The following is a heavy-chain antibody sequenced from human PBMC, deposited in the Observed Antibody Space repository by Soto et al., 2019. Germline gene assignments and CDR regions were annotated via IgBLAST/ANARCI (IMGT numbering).Heavy chain of an antibody. V-gene: IGHV1-18*01. CDR1: GYTFTSYG. J-gene: IGHJ5*02. D-gene: IGHD3-9*01. CDR3: ARRDYDILTGYLSTWFDP. CDR2: ISAYNGNT. Sequence: ASVKVSCKASGYTFTSYGISWVRQAPGQGLEWMGWISAYNGNTNYAQKLQGRVTMTTDTSTSTAYMELRSLRSDGTAVYYCARRDYDILTGYLSTWFDPWGQGTLVTVSS.